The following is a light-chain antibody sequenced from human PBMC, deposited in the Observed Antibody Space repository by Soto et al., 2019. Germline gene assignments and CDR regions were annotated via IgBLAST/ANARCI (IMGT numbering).Light chain of an antibody. Sequence: QSVLTQPASVSGSPGQSITISCTGTSSDVGAYNYVSWYQQHPGKAPKLMIFEVSDRPSGDSNRFSGSKSGNTASLTISGLQAEDEADYYCSSYTSSNTLVFGGGTKVTVL. J-gene: IGLJ2*01. V-gene: IGLV2-14*01. CDR2: EVS. CDR1: SSDVGAYNY. CDR3: SSYTSSNTLV.